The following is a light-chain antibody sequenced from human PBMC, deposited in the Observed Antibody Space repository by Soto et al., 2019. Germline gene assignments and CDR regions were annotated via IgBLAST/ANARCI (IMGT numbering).Light chain of an antibody. CDR3: QTWGAGSWV. Sequence: QPVLTQSPSASASLGASVKLTCTLSSGHTTYTIAWHQQQPGKGPRFLMSLNRDGSHKKGDGIPDRFSGSSSGAERYLTISSLQSEDESDYYCQTWGAGSWVFGGGTKLTVL. V-gene: IGLV4-69*01. CDR1: SGHTTYT. J-gene: IGLJ3*02. CDR2: LNRDGSH.